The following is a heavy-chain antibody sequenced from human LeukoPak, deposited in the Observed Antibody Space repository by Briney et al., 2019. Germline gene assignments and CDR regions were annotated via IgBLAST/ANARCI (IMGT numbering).Heavy chain of an antibody. CDR1: GFTFSSYA. Sequence: PGRSLRLSCAASGFTFSSYAMHWVRQAPGKGLEWVAVISYDGSNKYYADSVKGRFTISRDNSKNTLYLQMNSLRAEDTAVYYCARVTRFNEFGELWFDYWGQGTLLTVSS. V-gene: IGHV3-30-3*01. D-gene: IGHD3-10*01. CDR2: ISYDGSNK. CDR3: ARVTRFNEFGELWFDY. J-gene: IGHJ4*02.